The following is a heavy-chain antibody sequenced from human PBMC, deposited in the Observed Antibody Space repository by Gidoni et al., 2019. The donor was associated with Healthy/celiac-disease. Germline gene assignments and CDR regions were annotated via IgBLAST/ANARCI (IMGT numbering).Heavy chain of an antibody. J-gene: IGHJ6*02. CDR1: GGSISSSSYY. Sequence: QLQLQESGPGLVKPLETLSLTCTVSGGSISSSSYYWGWIRQPPGKGLEWIGSIYYSGSTYYNPSLKSRVTISVDTSKNHFSLKLTSVTAADTAVYYCARRGYDFWSGLTGGTEYGMDVWGQGTTVTVSS. V-gene: IGHV4-39*01. D-gene: IGHD3-3*01. CDR2: IYYSGST. CDR3: ARRGYDFWSGLTGGTEYGMDV.